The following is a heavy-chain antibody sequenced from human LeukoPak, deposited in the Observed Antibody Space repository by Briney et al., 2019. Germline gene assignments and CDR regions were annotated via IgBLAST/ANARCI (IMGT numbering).Heavy chain of an antibody. J-gene: IGHJ4*02. CDR1: GFTFSSYT. CDR2: ITRSGDYI. V-gene: IGHV3-21*01. Sequence: GGSLRLSCAASGFTFSSYTMNWVRQAPGKGLEWVSSITRSGDYIFYADSVKGRFIISRDNAENSLCLQMNSLRAEDTAVYYCARVSGEYRDYWGQGTLVTVSS. CDR3: ARVSGEYRDY. D-gene: IGHD4-17*01.